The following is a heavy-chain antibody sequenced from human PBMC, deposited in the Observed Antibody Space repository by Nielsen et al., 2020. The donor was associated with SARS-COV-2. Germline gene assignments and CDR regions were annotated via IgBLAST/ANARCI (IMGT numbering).Heavy chain of an antibody. Sequence: SVKVSCKASGGTFSSYAISWVRQAPGQGLEWMGGIIPIFGTANYAQKFQGRVTMTEDTSTDTAYMELSSLRSEDTAVYYCATAGWEVAGPLWFLDYWGQGTLVTVSS. J-gene: IGHJ4*02. V-gene: IGHV1-69*06. CDR3: ATAGWEVAGPLWFLDY. CDR2: IIPIFGTA. CDR1: GGTFSSYA. D-gene: IGHD3-10*01.